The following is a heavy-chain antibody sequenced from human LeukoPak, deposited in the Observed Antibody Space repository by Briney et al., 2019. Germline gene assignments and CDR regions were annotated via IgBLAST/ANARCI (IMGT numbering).Heavy chain of an antibody. CDR2: INHSGST. D-gene: IGHD6-13*01. CDR1: GGSFSGYY. CDR3: ARRRAAAAGTAEYFQH. V-gene: IGHV4-34*01. Sequence: SETLSLTCAVSGGSFSGYYWSWIRQPPGKGLEWIGEINHSGSTNYNPSLKSRVTISVDTSKNQFSLKLSSVTAAETAVYYCARRRAAAAGTAEYFQHGGQGTLVTVSS. J-gene: IGHJ1*01.